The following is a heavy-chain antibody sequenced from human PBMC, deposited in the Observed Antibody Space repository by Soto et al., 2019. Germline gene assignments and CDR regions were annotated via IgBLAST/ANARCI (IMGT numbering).Heavy chain of an antibody. Sequence: QVQLVQSRAEVKKPGASVKVSCKASGYTFTSYAMHWVRQAPGQRLEWMGWINAGNGNTKYSQKFQGRVTITRDTSASTAYMELSSLRSEDTAVYYCASGLIRFLEWLPYYYYGMDVWGQGTTVTVSS. J-gene: IGHJ6*02. CDR1: GYTFTSYA. CDR2: INAGNGNT. D-gene: IGHD3-3*01. V-gene: IGHV1-3*01. CDR3: ASGLIRFLEWLPYYYYGMDV.